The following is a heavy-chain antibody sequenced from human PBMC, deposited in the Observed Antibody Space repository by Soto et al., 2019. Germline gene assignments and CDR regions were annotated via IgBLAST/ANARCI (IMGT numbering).Heavy chain of an antibody. D-gene: IGHD3-22*01. J-gene: IGHJ5*02. V-gene: IGHV1-3*04. CDR2: LNSGNDNT. CDR3: ARVKGSGYHNWFDP. CDR1: GYIFPASP. Sequence: ASVPVACKASGYIFPASPIHWVRQAPGQRLEWMGCLNSGNDNTKYSQKFQGRVTITRDTSASTAYMELRSLRSDDTAVYYCARVKGSGYHNWFDPWGQGTLVTVSS.